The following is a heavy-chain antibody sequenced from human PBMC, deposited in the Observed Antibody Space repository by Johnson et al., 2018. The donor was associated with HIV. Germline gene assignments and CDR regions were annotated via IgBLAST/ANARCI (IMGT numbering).Heavy chain of an antibody. D-gene: IGHD3/OR15-3a*01. Sequence: VQLVESGGGLVKPGGSLRLSCAASGFTFDDYAMHWVRQAPGKGLEWVSGISWNSDKDYADSVKGRFTISRDNSKNTLFLQMNSLTADDTAVYYCARSGDSIGSFWAGGAFDIWGQGTMVTVSS. CDR1: GFTFDDYA. J-gene: IGHJ3*02. CDR2: ISWNSDK. CDR3: ARSGDSIGSFWAGGAFDI. V-gene: IGHV3-9*01.